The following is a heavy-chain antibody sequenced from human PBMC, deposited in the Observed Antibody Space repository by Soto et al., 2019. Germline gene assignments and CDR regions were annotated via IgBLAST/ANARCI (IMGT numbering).Heavy chain of an antibody. Sequence: PWGSMKICCAASGFTFKSYAMTWVRQAPGKGLEWVSIISSSGDATYYVDSVKGRFTISRDNSRNTLNLQMNSLRVEDTAVYYCAKNDDFWSWGMDVWCQGTTVTVSS. V-gene: IGHV3-23*01. CDR2: ISSSGDAT. CDR1: GFTFKSYA. D-gene: IGHD3-3*01. CDR3: AKNDDFWSWGMDV. J-gene: IGHJ6*02.